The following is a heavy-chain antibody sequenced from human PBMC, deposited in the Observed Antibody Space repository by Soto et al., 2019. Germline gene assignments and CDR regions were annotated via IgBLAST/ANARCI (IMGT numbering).Heavy chain of an antibody. J-gene: IGHJ6*02. CDR2: ISYDGSNK. D-gene: IGHD2-2*01. CDR1: GFTFSSYG. Sequence: QVQLVESGGGVVQPGRSLRLSCAASGFTFSSYGMHWVRQAPGEGLEWVALISYDGSNKYHADSVKGRFTISRDYSKNTMYLQRNSLRAEDTAVYYCAKGPAIVLVPAAMNYYYGMDVWGQGTTVTVSS. V-gene: IGHV3-30*18. CDR3: AKGPAIVLVPAAMNYYYGMDV.